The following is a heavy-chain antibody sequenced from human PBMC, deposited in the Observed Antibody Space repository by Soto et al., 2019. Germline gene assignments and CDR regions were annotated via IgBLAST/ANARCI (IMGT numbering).Heavy chain of an antibody. V-gene: IGHV2-5*01. CDR3: AHSVADCSSTSCYHSSSWPHFDY. CDR2: IYWNDDK. CDR1: GFSLSTSGVG. D-gene: IGHD2-2*01. J-gene: IGHJ4*02. Sequence: QITLKESGPTLVKPTQTLTLTCTFSGFSLSTSGVGVGWIRQPPGKALEWLALIYWNDDKRYSPSLKSRLTIHKDTSKNQVVLTMTNMDPVDTAKYYCAHSVADCSSTSCYHSSSWPHFDYWGQGTLVTVSS.